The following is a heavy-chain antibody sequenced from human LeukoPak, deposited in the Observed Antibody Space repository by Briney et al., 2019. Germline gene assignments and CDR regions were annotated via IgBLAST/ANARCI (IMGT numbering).Heavy chain of an antibody. CDR2: INPNSGGT. Sequence: ASVKVSCKASGYTFTGYYMHWVRQAPGQGLEWMGWINPNSGGTNYAQKFQGRVTMTRDTSISTAYMELSRLRSDDTAVYYCGRVYPFPHSIAGAGSDAFDIWGQGTMVTVSS. J-gene: IGHJ3*02. CDR1: GYTFTGYY. CDR3: GRVYPFPHSIAGAGSDAFDI. V-gene: IGHV1-2*02. D-gene: IGHD6-13*01.